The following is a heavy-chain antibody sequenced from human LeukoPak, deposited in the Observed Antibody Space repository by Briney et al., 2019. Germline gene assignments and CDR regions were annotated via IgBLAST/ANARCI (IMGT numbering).Heavy chain of an antibody. CDR2: FDPEDGET. Sequence: ASVKVSCKVSGYTLTELSMHWVRRAPGKGLEWMGCFDPEDGETIYAQKFQGRVTMTEDTSTDTAYMELSSLRSEDTAVYYCATAHYYGSGSYKVGRFDPWGQGALVTVSS. CDR3: ATAHYYGSGSYKVGRFDP. V-gene: IGHV1-24*01. J-gene: IGHJ5*02. D-gene: IGHD3-10*01. CDR1: GYTLTELS.